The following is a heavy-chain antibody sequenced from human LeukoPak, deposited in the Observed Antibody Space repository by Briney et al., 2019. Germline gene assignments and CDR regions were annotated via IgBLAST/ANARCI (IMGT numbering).Heavy chain of an antibody. J-gene: IGHJ4*02. CDR3: ATGQVDTAMVTPFGY. CDR1: GYTLTELS. CDR2: FDPEDGET. V-gene: IGHV1-24*01. Sequence: GASVKVSCKVSGYTLTELSMHWVRQAPGKGLEWMGGFDPEDGETIYAQKFQGRVTMTEDTSTDTAYMELSSLRSEDTAVYYCATGQVDTAMVTPFGYWGQGTLVTVSS. D-gene: IGHD5-18*01.